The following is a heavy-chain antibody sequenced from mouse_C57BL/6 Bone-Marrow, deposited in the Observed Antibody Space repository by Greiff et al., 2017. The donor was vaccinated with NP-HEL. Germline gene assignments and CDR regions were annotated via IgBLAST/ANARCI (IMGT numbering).Heavy chain of an antibody. J-gene: IGHJ4*01. V-gene: IGHV2-3*01. D-gene: IGHD2-5*01. CDR1: GFSLTSYG. CDR2: IWGDGST. Sequence: QVQLKESGPGLVAPSQSLSITCTVSGFSLTSYGVSWVRQPPGKGLEWLGVIWGDGSTNYHSALIYRLSISKDNSKSQVFLKLNSLQTDDTATYYCAKMGTFWDSNYLYYYAMDYWGQGTSVTVSS. CDR3: AKMGTFWDSNYLYYYAMDY.